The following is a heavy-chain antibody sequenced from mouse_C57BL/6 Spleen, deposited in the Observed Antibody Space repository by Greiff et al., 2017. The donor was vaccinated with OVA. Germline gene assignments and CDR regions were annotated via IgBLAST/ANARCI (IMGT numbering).Heavy chain of an antibody. V-gene: IGHV1-15*01. J-gene: IGHJ2*01. CDR1: GYTFTDYE. CDR2: IDPETGGT. Sequence: VQLVESGAELVRPGASVTLSCKASGYTFTDYEMHWVKQTPVHGLEWIGAIDPETGGTAYNQKFKGKAILTADKSSSTAYMELRSLTSEDSAVYYCTRSRVYYDYGYYFDYWGQGTTLTVSS. D-gene: IGHD2-4*01. CDR3: TRSRVYYDYGYYFDY.